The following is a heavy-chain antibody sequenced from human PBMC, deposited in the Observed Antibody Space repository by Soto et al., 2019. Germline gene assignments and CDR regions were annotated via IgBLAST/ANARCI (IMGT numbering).Heavy chain of an antibody. CDR2: ISPQGGST. V-gene: IGHV3-64D*06. CDR3: VNMMIARGAFDF. D-gene: IGHD2-21*01. J-gene: IGHJ4*02. Sequence: GSLRLSCSASGFAFSSYAMHWVRQTPGKGLEYVSAISPQGGSTYYADSVKGRFTISRDDSKNTVYLQMSSLRHDDTAVYYCVNMMIARGAFDFWGQGTLVTVSS. CDR1: GFAFSSYA.